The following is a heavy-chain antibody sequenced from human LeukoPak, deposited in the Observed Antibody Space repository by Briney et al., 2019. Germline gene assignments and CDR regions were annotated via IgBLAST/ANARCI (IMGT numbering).Heavy chain of an antibody. CDR2: IKQDGSEK. V-gene: IGHV3-7*01. Sequence: GGSLRLSCVGSGFTFSEYWMSWVRPAPRKGLEWVANIKQDGSEKVYVDALKGRFTISRDNAKNSLYLQRNSLRAEDTAVYYCARWLELMRNFDWGGQGTLVTVSS. CDR3: ARWLELMRNFDW. J-gene: IGHJ4*02. D-gene: IGHD5-24*01. CDR1: GFTFSEYW.